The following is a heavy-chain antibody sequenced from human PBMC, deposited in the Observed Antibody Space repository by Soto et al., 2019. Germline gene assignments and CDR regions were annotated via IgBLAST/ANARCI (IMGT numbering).Heavy chain of an antibody. J-gene: IGHJ4*02. D-gene: IGHD1-26*01. CDR2: INQDGSEK. CDR1: ESTVSRDW. Sequence: EVHLVESGGGLVQTGGSLRLSCAIFESTVSRDWMNWVRQAPGKGLEWVAHINQDGSEKYYVDSVKCRFTISRDNAKKSLYLQMNSLRPADTAMYYCSGGVGDAFWGQGTLVTVSS. CDR3: SGGVGDAF. V-gene: IGHV3-7*04.